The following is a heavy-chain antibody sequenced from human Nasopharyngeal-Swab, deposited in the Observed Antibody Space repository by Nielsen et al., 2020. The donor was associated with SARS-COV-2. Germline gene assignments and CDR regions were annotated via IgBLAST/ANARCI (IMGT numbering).Heavy chain of an antibody. D-gene: IGHD3-10*01. J-gene: IGHJ5*02. Sequence: WIRQPPGKGLEWIGYIYYSGSTNYNPSLKSRVTISVDTSKNQFSLKLSSVTTADTAVYYCARDGGLRRYCGSGSWFDPWGQGTLVTVSS. V-gene: IGHV4-59*01. CDR2: IYYSGST. CDR3: ARDGGLRRYCGSGSWFDP.